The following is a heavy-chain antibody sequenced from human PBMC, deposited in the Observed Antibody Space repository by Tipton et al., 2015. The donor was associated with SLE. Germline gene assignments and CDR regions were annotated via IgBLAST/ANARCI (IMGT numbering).Heavy chain of an antibody. CDR1: GFPFDAYA. V-gene: IGHV3-9*01. CDR2: ISWNSGSI. CDR3: AKATTERAYGMDV. D-gene: IGHD4-11*01. J-gene: IGHJ6*02. Sequence: SLRLSCAASGFPFDAYAMHWVRQAPGKGLEWVSGISWNSGSIGYADSVKGRFTISRDNAKNSLYLQMNSLRAEDTALYYCAKATTERAYGMDVWGQGTTVTVSS.